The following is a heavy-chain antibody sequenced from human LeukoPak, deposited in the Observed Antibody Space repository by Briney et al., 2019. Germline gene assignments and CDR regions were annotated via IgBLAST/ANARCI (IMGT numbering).Heavy chain of an antibody. V-gene: IGHV5-10-1*01. Sequence: GESLRISCKGSGYSFINYRISWVRQMPGKGLEWMGRIDPSDSYTNYSPSFQGHVTISADKSISTAYLQWSSLKASDTAMYYCARQPEGTWFDPWGQGTLVTVSS. D-gene: IGHD1-1*01. CDR1: GYSFINYR. CDR2: IDPSDSYT. CDR3: ARQPEGTWFDP. J-gene: IGHJ5*02.